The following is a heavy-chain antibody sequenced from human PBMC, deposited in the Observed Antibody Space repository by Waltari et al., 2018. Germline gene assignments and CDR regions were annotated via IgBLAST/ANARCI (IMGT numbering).Heavy chain of an antibody. V-gene: IGHV1-69*04. CDR1: GDAFNSHT. CDR3: ARDIDNSFHS. J-gene: IGHJ5*01. CDR2: IIPILGLT. D-gene: IGHD2-15*01. Sequence: QVQLVQSGAEVKKPGSSVKVSCKASGDAFNSHTFSWVRQAPGQGLEWMGRIIPILGLTNYPQGFQGRVAITADESRSTAYMELSSLRSEDTAVYYCARDIDNSFHSWGQGTLVTVSS.